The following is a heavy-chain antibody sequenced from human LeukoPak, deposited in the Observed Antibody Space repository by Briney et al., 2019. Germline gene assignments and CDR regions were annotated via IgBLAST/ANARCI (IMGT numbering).Heavy chain of an antibody. CDR1: GFTFSDYY. Sequence: GGSLRLSCAASGFTFSDYYMSWIRQAPGKGLEWVSYISSSGSTIYYADSVKGRFTISRDNAKNSLYLQVNSLRAEDTAVYYCARGQYYYDSSGYWGFDYWGQGTLVTVSS. D-gene: IGHD3-22*01. V-gene: IGHV3-11*01. J-gene: IGHJ4*02. CDR2: ISSSGSTI. CDR3: ARGQYYYDSSGYWGFDY.